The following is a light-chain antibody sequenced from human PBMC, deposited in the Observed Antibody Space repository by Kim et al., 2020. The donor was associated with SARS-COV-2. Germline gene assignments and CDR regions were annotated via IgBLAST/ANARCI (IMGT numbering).Light chain of an antibody. CDR2: DTD. V-gene: IGLV3-19*01. J-gene: IGLJ2*01. CDR3: NSRDSSGYNVV. CDR1: SLRSHY. Sequence: SSELTQDPSVSVTLGQTVRITCQGDSLRSHYASWYRQKPGQAPILVIYDTDNRPSGVPDRFSGSSSGHTASLTITGAQAEDEADYYCNSRDSSGYNVVFGGGTQLTVL.